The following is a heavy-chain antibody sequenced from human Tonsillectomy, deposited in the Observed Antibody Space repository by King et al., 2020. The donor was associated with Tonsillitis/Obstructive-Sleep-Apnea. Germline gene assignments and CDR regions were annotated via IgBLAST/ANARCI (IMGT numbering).Heavy chain of an antibody. J-gene: IGHJ4*02. D-gene: IGHD3-3*01. CDR2: IDPSNSYT. Sequence: VQLVESEAEVKKPGESLTISCKGSGYSFTNHWITWVRQMPGKGLEWMGRIDPSNSYTNYSPSFQGHVTMSADKSISTAYLQWSSLRASDTAMYYCARLWYYDFWSGYYYFDYWGQGTLVTVSS. V-gene: IGHV5-10-1*03. CDR3: ARLWYYDFWSGYYYFDY. CDR1: GYSFTNHW.